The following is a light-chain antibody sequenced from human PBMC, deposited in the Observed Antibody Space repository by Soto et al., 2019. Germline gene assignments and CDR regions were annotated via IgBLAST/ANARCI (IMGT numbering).Light chain of an antibody. CDR2: GAS. CDR3: QQYNNWPGLT. J-gene: IGKJ4*01. CDR1: QSVSSN. V-gene: IGKV3-15*01. Sequence: EIVMTQSPATLSVSPGERATLSCRASQSVSSNLAWYQQKPSQAPRLLMYGASTRATGIPARFSGSGSGTEFTLTISSLQSEDFAVYYCQQYNNWPGLTFGGGTKVEIK.